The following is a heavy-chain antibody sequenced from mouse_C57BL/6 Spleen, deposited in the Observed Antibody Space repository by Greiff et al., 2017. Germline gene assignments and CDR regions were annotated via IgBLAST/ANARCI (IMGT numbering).Heavy chain of an antibody. Sequence: QVQLKQPGAELVRPGSSVKLSCKASGYTFTSYWMHWVKQRPIQGLEWIGNIDPSDSETQYNQKFKDKATLTVDKSSSTAYMQLSSLTSEDSAVYYCARGDGIYDGYLYYWGQGTTLTVSS. D-gene: IGHD2-3*01. CDR3: ARGDGIYDGYLYY. CDR2: IDPSDSET. J-gene: IGHJ2*01. V-gene: IGHV1-52*01. CDR1: GYTFTSYW.